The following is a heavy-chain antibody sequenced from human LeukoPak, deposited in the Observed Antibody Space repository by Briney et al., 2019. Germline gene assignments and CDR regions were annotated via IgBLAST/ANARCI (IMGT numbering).Heavy chain of an antibody. CDR2: IKQDGSEK. J-gene: IGHJ4*02. D-gene: IGHD3-10*01. Sequence: GGSLRLSCAASGFTFSSYWMSWVRQAPGKGLEWVANIKQDGSEKYYVDSVKGRFTISRDNAKNSLYLQMNSLRVEDTALYYCAKDNYGSGLDYWGQGTLVTVSS. CDR3: AKDNYGSGLDY. V-gene: IGHV3-7*03. CDR1: GFTFSSYW.